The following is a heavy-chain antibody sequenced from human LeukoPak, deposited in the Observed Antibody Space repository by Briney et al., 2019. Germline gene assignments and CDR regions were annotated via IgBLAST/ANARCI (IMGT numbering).Heavy chain of an antibody. V-gene: IGHV1-69*13. CDR1: GGTFSSYA. D-gene: IGHD1-26*01. J-gene: IGHJ6*02. CDR2: IIPIFGTA. Sequence: SVKVSCKASGGTFSSYAISWVRQAPGQGLEWMGGIIPIFGTANYAQKFQGRVTITADESTSTAYMELSSLRSEDTAVYYCARPLVVRYSGSIDGDYYYGMDVWGQGTTVTVSS. CDR3: ARPLVVRYSGSIDGDYYYGMDV.